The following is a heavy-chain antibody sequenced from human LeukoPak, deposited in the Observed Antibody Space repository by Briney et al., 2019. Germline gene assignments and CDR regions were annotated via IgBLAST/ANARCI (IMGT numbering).Heavy chain of an antibody. V-gene: IGHV3-66*02. D-gene: IGHD3-16*01. Sequence: GGSLRLSCAASGFTVSNNYMSWVRQAPGKELEWVSVIYSGDNTYYVESVKGRFTISRDNSKNTLFLQMNRLRAEDTAVYYCAGRRVLDASFDYWGQGTLVTVSS. CDR2: IYSGDNT. CDR3: AGRRVLDASFDY. CDR1: GFTVSNNY. J-gene: IGHJ4*02.